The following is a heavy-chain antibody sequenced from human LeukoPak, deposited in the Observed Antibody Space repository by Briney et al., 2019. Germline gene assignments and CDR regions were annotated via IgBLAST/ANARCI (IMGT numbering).Heavy chain of an antibody. CDR3: AKERGSGYDRYYFDY. V-gene: IGHV3-23*01. CDR2: ISGSGGST. J-gene: IGHJ4*02. Sequence: GRSLRLSCAASGFTFSSYAMSWVRQAPGKGLEWVSAISGSGGSTYYADSVKGRFTISRDNSKNTLYLQMNSLRAEDTAVYYCAKERGSGYDRYYFDYWGQGTLVTVSS. D-gene: IGHD5-12*01. CDR1: GFTFSSYA.